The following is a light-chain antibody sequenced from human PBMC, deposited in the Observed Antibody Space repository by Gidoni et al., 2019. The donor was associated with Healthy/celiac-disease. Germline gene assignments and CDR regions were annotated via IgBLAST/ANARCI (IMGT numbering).Light chain of an antibody. CDR2: WAS. Sequence: DIVLTQSPDSLAVSLGERATIHCKSSQSVLYSSNNKNYLVWYQQKPGQPPKLLIHWASTRESGVPDRFSGSGSGTDFTLTISSLQAEDVAIYYCQQYYSTPPTFGQGTKLEIK. V-gene: IGKV4-1*01. J-gene: IGKJ2*01. CDR3: QQYYSTPPT. CDR1: QSVLYSSNNKNY.